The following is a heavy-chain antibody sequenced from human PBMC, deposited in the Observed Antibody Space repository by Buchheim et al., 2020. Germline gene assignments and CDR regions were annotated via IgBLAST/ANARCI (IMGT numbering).Heavy chain of an antibody. J-gene: IGHJ4*02. D-gene: IGHD6-19*01. CDR3: AKDTRQWLVLPYYFDY. Sequence: EVQLLESGGGLVQPGGSLSLSCAASGFTFSSYAMSWVRQAPGKGLEWVSAISGSGGSTYYADSVKGRFTISRDNSKKTLYLQMNSLRAEDTAVYYCAKDTRQWLVLPYYFDYWGQGTL. CDR2: ISGSGGST. V-gene: IGHV3-23*01. CDR1: GFTFSSYA.